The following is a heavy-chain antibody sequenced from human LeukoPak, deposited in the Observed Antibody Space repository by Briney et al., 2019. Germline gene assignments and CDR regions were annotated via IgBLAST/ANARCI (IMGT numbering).Heavy chain of an antibody. CDR1: GFTFSTYS. D-gene: IGHD2-15*01. CDR3: ARDQGSVSWWDY. CDR2: ISSSSTTI. Sequence: GGSLRLSCAASGFTFSTYSMNWVRQTPGKGLEWVSYISSSSTTIYYADSVKGRFTISRDNAKNSLYLQMNSLRDEDTAVYYCARDQGSVSWWDYWGQGTLVTVSS. J-gene: IGHJ4*02. V-gene: IGHV3-48*02.